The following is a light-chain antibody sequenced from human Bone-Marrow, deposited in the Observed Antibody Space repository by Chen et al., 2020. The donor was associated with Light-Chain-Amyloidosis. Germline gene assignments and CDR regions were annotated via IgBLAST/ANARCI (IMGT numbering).Light chain of an antibody. CDR3: QQYDNLSLT. CDR2: DAS. Sequence: DIQMTQSPSSLSASVGDRVTITCQASHDISDNLNWYPQKPGKAPTLLIYDASNLETGVPSMFSGSGSGTEFSFTIRSLQSEDIATYYCQQYDNLSLTFGGGTTVEIK. J-gene: IGKJ4*01. V-gene: IGKV1-33*01. CDR1: HDISDN.